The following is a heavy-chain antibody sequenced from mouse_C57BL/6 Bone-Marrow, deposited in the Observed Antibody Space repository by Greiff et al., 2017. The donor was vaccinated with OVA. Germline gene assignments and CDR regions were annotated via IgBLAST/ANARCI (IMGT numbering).Heavy chain of an antibody. CDR1: GYTFTSYG. CDR3: ARWGNYGVDY. CDR2: IYPRSGNT. J-gene: IGHJ4*01. D-gene: IGHD1-1*02. V-gene: IGHV1-81*01. Sequence: QVTLKESGAELARPGASVKLSCKASGYTFTSYGISWVKQRTGQGLEWIGEIYPRSGNTYYNEKFKGKATLTADKSSSTAYMELRSLTSEDSAVYFCARWGNYGVDYWGQGTSVTVSS.